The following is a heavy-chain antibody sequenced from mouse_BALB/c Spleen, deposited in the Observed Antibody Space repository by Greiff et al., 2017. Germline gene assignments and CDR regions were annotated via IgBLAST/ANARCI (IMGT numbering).Heavy chain of an antibody. J-gene: IGHJ2*01. D-gene: IGHD4-1*02. V-gene: IGHV1-7*01. Sequence: VQLQQSGAELAKPGASVKMSCKASGYTFTSYWMHWVKQRPGQGLEWIGYINPSTGYTEYNQKFKDKATLTADKSSSTAYMQLSSLTSEDSAVYYCTRGPQLGHFDYWGQGTTLTVSS. CDR1: GYTFTSYW. CDR3: TRGPQLGHFDY. CDR2: INPSTGYT.